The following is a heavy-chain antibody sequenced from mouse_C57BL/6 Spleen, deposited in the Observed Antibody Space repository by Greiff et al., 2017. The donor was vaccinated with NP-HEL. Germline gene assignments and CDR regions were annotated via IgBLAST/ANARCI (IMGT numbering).Heavy chain of an antibody. CDR2: ISYDGSN. CDR3: AREDDYDVRLFAY. J-gene: IGHJ3*01. V-gene: IGHV3-6*01. CDR1: GYSITSGYY. Sequence: EVQRVESGPGLVKPSQSLSLTCSVTGYSITSGYYWNWIRQFPGNKLEWMGYISYDGSNNYNPSLKNRISITRDTSKNQFFLKLNSVTTEDTATYYCAREDDYDVRLFAYWGQGTLVTVSA. D-gene: IGHD2-4*01.